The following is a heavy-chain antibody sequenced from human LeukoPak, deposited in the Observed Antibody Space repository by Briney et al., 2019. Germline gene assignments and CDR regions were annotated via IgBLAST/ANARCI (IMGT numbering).Heavy chain of an antibody. J-gene: IGHJ4*02. CDR3: AKDIANYYDSSGKDY. CDR1: GFTFDDYA. Sequence: GRSLRLSCAASGFTFDDYAMHWVRQAPGKGLEWVSGISWNSGSIGYADSVKGRFTISRDNAKNSLYLQMNSLRAEDTALYYCAKDIANYYDSSGKDYWGQGTLVTVSS. CDR2: ISWNSGSI. V-gene: IGHV3-9*01. D-gene: IGHD3-22*01.